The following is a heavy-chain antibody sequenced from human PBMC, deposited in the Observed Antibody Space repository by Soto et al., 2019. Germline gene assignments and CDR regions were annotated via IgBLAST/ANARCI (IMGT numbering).Heavy chain of an antibody. CDR1: GGAISSYH. J-gene: IGHJ5*01. CDR3: ARGRYFDWLKDNNWFDS. D-gene: IGHD3-9*01. CDR2: IYYSGST. V-gene: IGHV4-59*01. Sequence: PSETLSLTCTVSGGAISSYHWSWIRQPPGKGLEWIGYIYYSGSTNYNPSLKSRVTISVDTSKNHFSLKLSSVTAADTAVYYCARGRYFDWLKDNNWFDSWGQGTLVTVSS.